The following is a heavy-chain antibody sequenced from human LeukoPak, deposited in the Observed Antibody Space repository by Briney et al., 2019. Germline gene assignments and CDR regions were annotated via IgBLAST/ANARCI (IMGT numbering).Heavy chain of an antibody. J-gene: IGHJ4*02. CDR1: GFTFSTYS. V-gene: IGHV3-48*01. CDR3: ARDGGYRGYDADC. D-gene: IGHD5-12*01. CDR2: ICDSGAM. Sequence: PGGSLRLSCAASGFTFSTYSMKWVRQAPGKGLEWVSYICDSGAMYYADSVRGRFTISRENAQNSLFLQMNSLRAEDTAVYYCARDGGYRGYDADCWGQGTLVTVSS.